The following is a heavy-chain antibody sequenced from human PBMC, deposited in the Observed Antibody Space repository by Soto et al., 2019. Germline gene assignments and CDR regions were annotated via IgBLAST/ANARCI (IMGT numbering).Heavy chain of an antibody. V-gene: IGHV3-74*01. D-gene: IGHD3-16*01. CDR1: GFTFSNYW. Sequence: EGPLRLSCSASGFTFSNYWMHWVRQGPGKGLVWVARLNIDGSTRNYADSVKGRFTISRDNAQNTLFLQMNSLSAEDTAVYYCARGGHYDGVSYATVGFDSWGQGDEVTVSS. CDR3: ARGGHYDGVSYATVGFDS. J-gene: IGHJ4*02. CDR2: LNIDGSTR.